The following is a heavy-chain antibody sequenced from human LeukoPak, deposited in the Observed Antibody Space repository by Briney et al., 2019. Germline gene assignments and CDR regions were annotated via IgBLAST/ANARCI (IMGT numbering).Heavy chain of an antibody. J-gene: IGHJ4*02. CDR3: AKLPSYYDSSGYYDY. V-gene: IGHV3-23*01. Sequence: PGGSLRLSCAASGFTFSSYAMSWVRQAPGKGLEWVSAISGSGGSTYYADSVKGRFTTSRDNSKNTLYLQMNSLRAEDTAVYYCAKLPSYYDSSGYYDYWGQGTLVTVSS. D-gene: IGHD3-22*01. CDR2: ISGSGGST. CDR1: GFTFSSYA.